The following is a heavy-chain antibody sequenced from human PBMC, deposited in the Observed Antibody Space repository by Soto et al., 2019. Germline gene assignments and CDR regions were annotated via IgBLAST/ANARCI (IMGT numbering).Heavy chain of an antibody. CDR1: QCSHNSGPYS. Sequence: SSAFHQCSHNSGPYSWSWIRQPPGKGLEWIGYIYKSGSTYYNPSLKSRVTISVDRSESQFSLKLNSVTAADTAMYYCARERLHAFDIWVQGSLVT. CDR3: ARERLHAFDI. V-gene: IGHV4-30-2*01. D-gene: IGHD1-1*01. J-gene: IGHJ3*02. CDR2: IYKSGST.